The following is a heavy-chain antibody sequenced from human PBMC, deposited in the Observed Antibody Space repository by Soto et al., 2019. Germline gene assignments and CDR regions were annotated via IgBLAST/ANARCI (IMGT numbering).Heavy chain of an antibody. Sequence: QLRLQESGPGLVKSSETLSLTCTISGGSVRSSSYYWGWIRQPPGKGLEWIASIYYGGRTHNNPALKSRVTMAIDTYTNQFSLKMNSVTAADTAVYYCARHEGGAAADRPLDYWGQGTLVTVSS. J-gene: IGHJ4*02. D-gene: IGHD6-13*01. CDR3: ARHEGGAAADRPLDY. CDR1: GGSVRSSSYY. CDR2: IYYGGRT. V-gene: IGHV4-39*01.